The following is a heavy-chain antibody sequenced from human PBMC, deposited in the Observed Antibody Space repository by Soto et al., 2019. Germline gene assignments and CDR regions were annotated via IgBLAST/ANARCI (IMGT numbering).Heavy chain of an antibody. Sequence: PSETRPLTCALSGGFISSNNWWSSVRQPPGKRLEWMGEIHDIGSTNYNPSLTSRVTISVYNPKNQFSLMPTCVTAADTGVYYCARAKASGYDYWGQGTMGTVSS. D-gene: IGHD5-12*01. J-gene: IGHJ4*02. CDR1: GGFISSNNW. CDR3: ARAKASGYDY. V-gene: IGHV4-4*02. CDR2: IHDIGST.